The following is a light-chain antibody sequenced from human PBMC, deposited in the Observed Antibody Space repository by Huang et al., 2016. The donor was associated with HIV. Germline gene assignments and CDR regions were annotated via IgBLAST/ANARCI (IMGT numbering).Light chain of an antibody. CDR2: GAF. Sequence: EVVMTQSPATLSVSPGERATLSCRASKSISSNLAWYQQKRGQAPRLLIYGAFTRATGIPARFSGSGSGTEFTLTISGLQSEDLAVYFCQQYDNWPRTFGQGTKVEIK. V-gene: IGKV3-15*01. J-gene: IGKJ1*01. CDR1: KSISSN. CDR3: QQYDNWPRT.